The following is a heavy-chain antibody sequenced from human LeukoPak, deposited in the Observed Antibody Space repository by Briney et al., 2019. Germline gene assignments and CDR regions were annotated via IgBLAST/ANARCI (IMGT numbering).Heavy chain of an antibody. Sequence: SETLSLTCTVSGDSINNYYWSWIRQPPGMGLEWIGYIYYSGSTNYNPSLKSRVTISVDTSKNQFSLKLSSVTAADTAVYYCARGRDNCGGDCAPIYWGQGTLVTISS. CDR3: ARGRDNCGGDCAPIY. D-gene: IGHD2-21*02. CDR2: IYYSGST. J-gene: IGHJ4*02. CDR1: GDSINNYY. V-gene: IGHV4-59*12.